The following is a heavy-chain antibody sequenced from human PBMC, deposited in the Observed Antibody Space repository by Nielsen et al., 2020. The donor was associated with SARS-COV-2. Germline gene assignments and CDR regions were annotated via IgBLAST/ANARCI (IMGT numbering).Heavy chain of an antibody. CDR2: LSSSGSAI. CDR3: ARDPPKYSSSSEGDFDY. D-gene: IGHD6-6*01. V-gene: IGHV3-48*02. Sequence: GGSLRLSCAASGFTFSGNDMSWVRQAPGRGLEWISYLSSSGSAIYYADSVKGRFTISRDNAKNSLYLQMNSLRDEDTAVYYCARDPPKYSSSSEGDFDYWGQGTLVTVSS. CDR1: GFTFSGND. J-gene: IGHJ4*02.